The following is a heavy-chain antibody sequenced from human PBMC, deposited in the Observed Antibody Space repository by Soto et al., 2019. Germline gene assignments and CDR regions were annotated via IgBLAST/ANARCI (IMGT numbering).Heavy chain of an antibody. D-gene: IGHD2-8*01. CDR2: VRGNSYGA. CDR3: AKGKSENGVDWLDP. CDR1: GFMFENYA. J-gene: IGHJ5*02. V-gene: IGHV3-23*01. Sequence: GALRLSCAASGFMFENYAMIWVRQAPGRGLEWVATVRGNSYGAYYADSVRGRFIISRDNSKNTMSLQLNSLRDDDTAIYYCAKGKSENGVDWLDPWGPGTLVTVSS.